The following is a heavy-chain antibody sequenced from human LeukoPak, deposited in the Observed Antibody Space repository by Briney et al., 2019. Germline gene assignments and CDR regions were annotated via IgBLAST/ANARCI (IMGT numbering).Heavy chain of an antibody. J-gene: IGHJ4*02. V-gene: IGHV1-46*01. Sequence: ASVKVSCKASGYTFTSYYMHWVRQASGQGLEWMGLINPSGGSTSYAQKFQGRVTMTRDMSTSTVYMELSSLRSEDTAVYYCARGGGSVWLAGYWGQGTLVTVSS. D-gene: IGHD5-12*01. CDR2: INPSGGST. CDR1: GYTFTSYY. CDR3: ARGGGSVWLAGY.